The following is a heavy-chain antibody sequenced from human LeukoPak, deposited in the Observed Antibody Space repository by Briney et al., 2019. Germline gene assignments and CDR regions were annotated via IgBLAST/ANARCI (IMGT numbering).Heavy chain of an antibody. Sequence: GGSLRLSCAASGFTFDDYAMHWVRQAPGKGLEWVSGISWNSGSIGYADSVKGRFTISRDNAKNSLYLQMNSLRAEDTALYYCAKGSGIAVAVYFDYWGQGTLVTVSS. J-gene: IGHJ4*02. CDR2: ISWNSGSI. V-gene: IGHV3-9*01. CDR1: GFTFDDYA. CDR3: AKGSGIAVAVYFDY. D-gene: IGHD6-19*01.